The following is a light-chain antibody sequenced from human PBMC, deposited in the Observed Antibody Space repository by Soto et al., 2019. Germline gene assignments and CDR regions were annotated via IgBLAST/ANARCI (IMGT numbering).Light chain of an antibody. CDR3: RSYAGISWSV. Sequence: QSALTQPRSVSGSPGQSVTISCNGTSSDVGRFEYVSWYQQHPGEAPKVVVYDITKRPSGVPDRFSGSKSGNTASLTISALQANDEADYFFRSYAGISWSVVGTGTKV. CDR1: SSDVGRFEY. V-gene: IGLV2-11*01. J-gene: IGLJ1*01. CDR2: DIT.